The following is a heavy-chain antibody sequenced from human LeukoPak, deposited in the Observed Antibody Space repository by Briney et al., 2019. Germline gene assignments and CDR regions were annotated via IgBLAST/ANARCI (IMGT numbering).Heavy chain of an antibody. D-gene: IGHD3-22*01. CDR3: ARENYYDGSGSPSASAPVDH. J-gene: IGHJ4*02. V-gene: IGHV1-69*13. CDR1: GGTFSSYA. Sequence: SVKVSCTASGGTFSSYAISWVRQAPGQGLEWMGGIIPIFGTANYAQKFQGRVTITADESTSTAYMELSSLRSEDTAVYYCARENYYDGSGSPSASAPVDHWGQGTLVTVSS. CDR2: IIPIFGTA.